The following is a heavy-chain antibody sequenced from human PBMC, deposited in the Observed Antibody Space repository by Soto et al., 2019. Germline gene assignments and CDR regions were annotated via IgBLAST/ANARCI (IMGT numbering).Heavy chain of an antibody. CDR3: ALYGVLRYSSGLSNAY. J-gene: IGHJ4*02. V-gene: IGHV3-23*01. D-gene: IGHD6-19*01. CDR2: ISGSGGST. CDR1: GFTLSSYA. Sequence: PGGSLRLSCAASGFTLSSYAMSWVRQAPGKGLEWVSAISGSGGSTYYADSVKGRFTISRDNSKNTLYLQMNSLRAEDTAVYYCALYGVLRYSSGLSNAYWGQGTLVTVSS.